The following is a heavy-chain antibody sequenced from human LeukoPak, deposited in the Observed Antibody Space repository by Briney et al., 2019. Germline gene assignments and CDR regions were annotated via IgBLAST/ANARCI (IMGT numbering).Heavy chain of an antibody. CDR3: ARTGARYSYGYLFWDY. D-gene: IGHD5-18*01. CDR1: GFTFSSYE. Sequence: GGSLRLSCAASGFTFSSYEMNWVRQAPGKGLEWVSYISSSGSTIYYADSVKGRFTISRDNAKNSLYLQMNSLRAEDTAVYYCARTGARYSYGYLFWDYWGQGTLVTVSS. V-gene: IGHV3-48*03. J-gene: IGHJ4*02. CDR2: ISSSGSTI.